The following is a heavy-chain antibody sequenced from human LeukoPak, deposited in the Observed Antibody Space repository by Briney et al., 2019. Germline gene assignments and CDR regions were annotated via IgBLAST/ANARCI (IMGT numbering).Heavy chain of an antibody. V-gene: IGHV4-34*01. CDR3: ATRERITIFGVVIS. J-gene: IGHJ4*02. D-gene: IGHD3-3*01. Sequence: PSETLSLTCAVYGGSFSGYYWSWIRQPPGKGLEWIGEINHNGSTNYNPSLKSRVTISVDTSKNQFSLKLSSVTAADTAVYYCATRERITIFGVVISWGQGTLVTVSS. CDR1: GGSFSGYY. CDR2: INHNGST.